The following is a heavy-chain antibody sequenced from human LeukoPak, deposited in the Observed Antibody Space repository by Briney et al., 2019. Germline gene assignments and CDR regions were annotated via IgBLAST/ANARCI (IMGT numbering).Heavy chain of an antibody. D-gene: IGHD3-3*01. CDR2: IYYSGST. V-gene: IGHV4-59*01. CDR1: GDSISSYY. CDR3: ARGGNPYYDFWSGYYPPFDY. Sequence: SETLSLTCTVSGDSISSYYWSWIRQPPGKGLEWIGYIYYSGSTNYNPSLKSRVTISLDTSKNQFSLNLSSVTAADTAVYYCARGGNPYYDFWSGYYPPFDYWGQGSLVTVSS. J-gene: IGHJ4*02.